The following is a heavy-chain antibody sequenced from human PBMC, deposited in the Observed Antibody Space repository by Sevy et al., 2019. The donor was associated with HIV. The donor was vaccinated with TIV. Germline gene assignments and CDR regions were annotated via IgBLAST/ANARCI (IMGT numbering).Heavy chain of an antibody. CDR1: GFTFSGHA. J-gene: IGHJ4*02. D-gene: IGHD6-19*01. Sequence: GGSLRLSCAVSGFTFSGHAMTWVRQAPGKGQEWVSSISGSGGSPHYADSVKGRFTISRDNSKNTLFLQMNTLRAEDTATYYCANGLISVAGRDDYWGTGTLVTVSS. CDR2: ISGSGGSP. V-gene: IGHV3-23*01. CDR3: ANGLISVAGRDDY.